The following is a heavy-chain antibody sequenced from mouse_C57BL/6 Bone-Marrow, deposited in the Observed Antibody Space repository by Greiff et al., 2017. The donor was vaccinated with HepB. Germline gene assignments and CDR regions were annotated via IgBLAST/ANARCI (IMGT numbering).Heavy chain of an antibody. D-gene: IGHD2-3*01. J-gene: IGHJ2*01. V-gene: IGHV5-12*01. CDR3: AREYDGYSYYFDY. CDR2: ISNGGGST. CDR1: GFTFSDYY. Sequence: EVQLQQSGGGLVQPGGSLKLSCAASGFTFSDYYMYWVRQTPEKRLEWVAYISNGGGSTYYPDTVKGRFTISRDNAKNTLYLQMSRLKSEDTAMYYCAREYDGYSYYFDYWGQGTTLTVSS.